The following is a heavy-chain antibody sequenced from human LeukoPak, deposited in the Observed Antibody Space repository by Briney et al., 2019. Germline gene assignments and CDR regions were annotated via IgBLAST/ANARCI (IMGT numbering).Heavy chain of an antibody. J-gene: IGHJ6*03. D-gene: IGHD3-16*01. CDR1: GYTFTGYY. CDR3: ARVKARYGYYYMDV. Sequence: ASVKVSCKASGYTFTGYYMHWVRQAPGQGLEWMGWINPNSGGTNYAQKLQGRVTMTTDTSTSAAYMELRSLRSDDTAVYYCARVKARYGYYYMDVWGKGTTVTVSS. CDR2: INPNSGGT. V-gene: IGHV1-2*02.